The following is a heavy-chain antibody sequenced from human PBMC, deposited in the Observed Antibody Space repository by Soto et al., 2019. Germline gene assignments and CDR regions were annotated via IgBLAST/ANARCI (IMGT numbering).Heavy chain of an antibody. Sequence: SETLSLTCIVSGGSFTNYYWSWIRQPAGKGLEYIGRINTNGNINFNPSLRSRVTMSVDSSKGQFSLSLSFVTAADTAVYYCARLQLPDVTGAFDIWGRGTTVTVSS. D-gene: IGHD2-21*01. CDR1: GGSFTNYY. CDR2: INTNGNI. CDR3: ARLQLPDVTGAFDI. J-gene: IGHJ3*02. V-gene: IGHV4-4*07.